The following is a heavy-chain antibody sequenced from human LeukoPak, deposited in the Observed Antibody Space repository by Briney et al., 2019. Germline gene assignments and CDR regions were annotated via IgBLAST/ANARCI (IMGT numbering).Heavy chain of an antibody. CDR2: IFGSGGSP. CDR1: GFTFGSHA. Sequence: GGSLRLSCEASGFTFGSHAVYWVRQAPGKGLEWVAGIFGSGGSPHYADSVKGRFTISRDNSRNTVYLQINSLRAEDTAVYYCGKTTVGYSSGQKPAWPVDYWGQGTLVTVSS. D-gene: IGHD5-18*01. V-gene: IGHV3-23*01. CDR3: GKTTVGYSSGQKPAWPVDY. J-gene: IGHJ4*02.